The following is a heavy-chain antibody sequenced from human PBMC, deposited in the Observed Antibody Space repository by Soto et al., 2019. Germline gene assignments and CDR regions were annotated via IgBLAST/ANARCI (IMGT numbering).Heavy chain of an antibody. J-gene: IGHJ4*02. CDR3: TRETVAGITGLDY. Sequence: EVQLLESGAALLQPGGSLRLSCAASGFNVGAFAVNWFRQAPGKGLEWVSGISVSDAFIYYADSVRGRFSISRDASENILYLQMNSLRVDDTALYYCTRETVAGITGLDYWGPGTLVTVSS. CDR1: GFNVGAFA. D-gene: IGHD1-20*01. V-gene: IGHV3-23*01. CDR2: ISVSDAFI.